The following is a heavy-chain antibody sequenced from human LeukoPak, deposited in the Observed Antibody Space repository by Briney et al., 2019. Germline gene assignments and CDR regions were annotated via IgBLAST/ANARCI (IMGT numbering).Heavy chain of an antibody. J-gene: IGHJ5*02. Sequence: SEALSLTCAVYGGSFSGYYWSWIRQPPGKGLEWIGEINHSGSTNYNPSLKSRVTISVDTSKNQFSLKLSSVTAADTAVCYCARISSSWPRYNWFDPWGQGTLVTVSS. V-gene: IGHV4-34*01. CDR3: ARISSSWPRYNWFDP. D-gene: IGHD6-13*01. CDR2: INHSGST. CDR1: GGSFSGYY.